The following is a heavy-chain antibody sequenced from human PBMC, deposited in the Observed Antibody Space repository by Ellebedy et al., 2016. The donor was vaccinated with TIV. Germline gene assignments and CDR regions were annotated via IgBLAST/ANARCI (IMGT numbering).Heavy chain of an antibody. V-gene: IGHV3-7*03. Sequence: GESLKISCAASGFIFNDYWMHWVRQTPGRGLEWVANINQDGSQKYYVDSVKGRFTITRDNNKDTLYLQMNSLRTGDAALYYCAKAAGTGSNAQELDHWGQGTRVTVSS. CDR1: GFIFNDYW. CDR3: AKAAGTGSNAQELDH. D-gene: IGHD5-24*01. J-gene: IGHJ1*01. CDR2: INQDGSQK.